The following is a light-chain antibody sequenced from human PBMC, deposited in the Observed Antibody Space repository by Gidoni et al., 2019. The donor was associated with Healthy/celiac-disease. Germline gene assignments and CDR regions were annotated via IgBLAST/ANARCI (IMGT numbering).Light chain of an antibody. CDR3: QQSYSTPFT. CDR1: QSISSY. J-gene: IGKJ3*01. CDR2: AAS. Sequence: SASVGDRVTITCRASQSISSYLNWYHQKPGKAPKLLIYAASSLQSGVPSRFSGSGSGTDFTLTISSLQPEDFATYYCQQSYSTPFTFGPGTKVDIK. V-gene: IGKV1-39*01.